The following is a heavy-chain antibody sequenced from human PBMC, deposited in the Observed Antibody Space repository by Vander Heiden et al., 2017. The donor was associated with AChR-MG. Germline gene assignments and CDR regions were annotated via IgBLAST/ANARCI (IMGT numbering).Heavy chain of an antibody. V-gene: IGHV4-34*01. D-gene: IGHD6-19*01. CDR1: GGSFSGYY. CDR3: ATSIAVAGIDY. CDR2: INHSGST. Sequence: QVQLQQWCAGLLKPSETLSLTCAVYGGSFSGYYWSWIRQPPGKGLEWIGEINHSGSTNYNPSLKSRVTISVDTSKNQFSLKLSSVTAADTAVYYCATSIAVAGIDYWGQGTLVTVSS. J-gene: IGHJ4*02.